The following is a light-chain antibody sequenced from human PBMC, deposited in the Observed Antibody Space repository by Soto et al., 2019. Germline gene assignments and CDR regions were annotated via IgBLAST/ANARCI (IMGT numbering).Light chain of an antibody. CDR1: SSDVGSHNL. CDR2: EVN. CDR3: CSYGGSRAV. J-gene: IGLJ7*01. V-gene: IGLV2-23*02. Sequence: QSALTQPASVSGSPGQSITISCTGTSSDVGSHNLVSWYQQHPGQAPKLMIYEVNKRPLGVSARFSASKSGNTASLTIPGLQAEDEADYYCCSYGGSRAVFGGGTQLTVL.